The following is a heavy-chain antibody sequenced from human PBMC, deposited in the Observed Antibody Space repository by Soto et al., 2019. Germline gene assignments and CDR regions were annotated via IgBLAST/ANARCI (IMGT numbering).Heavy chain of an antibody. J-gene: IGHJ5*02. CDR1: GGSISSGGYY. CDR2: IYYSGSN. D-gene: IGHD2-15*01. CDR3: ARDHCSGGSCYSFSWFDP. Sequence: QVQLQESGPGLVKPSQTLSLTCTVSGGSISSGGYYWSWIRQHPGKGLEWIGYIYYSGSNYYNPSLTSRVTLSVATSKNQFSLKLSSVTAADTAVYYCARDHCSGGSCYSFSWFDPWGQGTLVTVSS. V-gene: IGHV4-31*03.